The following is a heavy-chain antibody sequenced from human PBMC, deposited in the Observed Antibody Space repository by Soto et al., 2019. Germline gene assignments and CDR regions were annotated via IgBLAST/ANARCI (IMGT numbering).Heavy chain of an antibody. D-gene: IGHD5-18*01. CDR3: AKDDGLWYLDY. J-gene: IGHJ4*02. CDR2: MSYDGSNT. V-gene: IGHV3-30*18. CDR1: GFTFSSYG. Sequence: PGGSLRLSCATSGFTFSSYGMHWVRQAPGKGLKWVAVMSYDGSNTYYGESVKGRFTISRDNSKNTLYLQMNSLRAEDTAVYYCAKDDGLWYLDYWGQGILVTVS.